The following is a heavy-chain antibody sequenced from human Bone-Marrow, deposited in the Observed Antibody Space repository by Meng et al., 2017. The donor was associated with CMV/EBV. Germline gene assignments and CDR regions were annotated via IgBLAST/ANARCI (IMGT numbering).Heavy chain of an antibody. J-gene: IGHJ6*02. CDR3: ARDTYYDFWSGLTGGMNV. CDR2: INSDGSST. V-gene: IGHV3-74*01. CDR1: GFSFSSYW. D-gene: IGHD3-3*01. Sequence: GESLKISCAASGFSFSSYWMHWVRQAPGKGLVWVSRINSDGSSTSYADSVKGRFTISRDNATNTLYMQMNILRAEDTAVYYCARDTYYDFWSGLTGGMNVWGQGTTVTVPS.